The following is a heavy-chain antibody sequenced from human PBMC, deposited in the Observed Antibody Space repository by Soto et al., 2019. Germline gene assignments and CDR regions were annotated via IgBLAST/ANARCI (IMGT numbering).Heavy chain of an antibody. CDR3: ARASEPLSLYCSSTCCDALTFQH. J-gene: IGHJ1*01. D-gene: IGHD2-2*01. CDR1: GYTFTSYG. Sequence: QVQLVQSGAEVKKPGASVKVSCKASGYTFTSYGISWVRQAPGQGLEWMGWISAYNGNTNYAQKLQGRVTMTTDTSTSTAYIELRSLRSDDTAVYYCARASEPLSLYCSSTCCDALTFQHWGQGTLVTVSS. V-gene: IGHV1-18*01. CDR2: ISAYNGNT.